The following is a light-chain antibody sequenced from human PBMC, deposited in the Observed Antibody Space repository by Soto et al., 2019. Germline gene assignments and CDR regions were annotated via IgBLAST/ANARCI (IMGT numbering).Light chain of an antibody. V-gene: IGLV1-44*01. CDR1: SSNIGSHI. J-gene: IGLJ3*02. Sequence: QSVLIQAPSASGTPGQRLTISCSGSSSNIGSHIVNWYQQLPGTAPKVLIHSNNQRPSGVPDRFSGSKSGTSATLAISGLQSEDEADYFCAAWDDNLKGPVFGGGTKATVL. CDR2: SNN. CDR3: AAWDDNLKGPV.